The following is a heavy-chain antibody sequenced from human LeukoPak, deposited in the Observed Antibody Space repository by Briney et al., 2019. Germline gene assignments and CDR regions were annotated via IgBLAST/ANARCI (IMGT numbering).Heavy chain of an antibody. J-gene: IGHJ4*02. Sequence: GGSLRLSCAASGFTFSSYSVNWVRQAPGKGLEWVSYISSSSSTIYYADFVKGRFTISRDNSKNTLYLQMNSLRAEDTAVYYCARDAGLNSRGPKFGSWASRGFDYWGQGTLVTVSS. D-gene: IGHD6-13*01. CDR3: ARDAGLNSRGPKFGSWASRGFDY. V-gene: IGHV3-48*01. CDR2: ISSSSSTI. CDR1: GFTFSSYS.